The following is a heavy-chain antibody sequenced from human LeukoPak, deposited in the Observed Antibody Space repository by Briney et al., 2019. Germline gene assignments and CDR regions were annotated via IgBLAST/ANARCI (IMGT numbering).Heavy chain of an antibody. J-gene: IGHJ4*02. D-gene: IGHD2-2*01. CDR1: GFTFSNYW. Sequence: GGSLRLSCAASGFTFSNYWMDWVRQAPGKGLEWVANINQDGSDKYSVDSVKGRFTISRDNAKNSLYLQMNSLRAEDTAVYYCAKDRGYCSSTSCSHFDYWGQGTLVTVSS. CDR3: AKDRGYCSSTSCSHFDY. CDR2: INQDGSDK. V-gene: IGHV3-7*01.